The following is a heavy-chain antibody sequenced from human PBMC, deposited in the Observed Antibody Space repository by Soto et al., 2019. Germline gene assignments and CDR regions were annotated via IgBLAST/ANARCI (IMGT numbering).Heavy chain of an antibody. D-gene: IGHD6-13*01. J-gene: IGHJ5*02. CDR1: GGSISSGGYF. CDR2: IYYGGST. V-gene: IGHV4-31*03. CDR3: VRHELYSSSWNYFDP. Sequence: SETLSLTCTVSGGSISSGGYFWSWIRQHPGKGLEWIGYIYYGGSTYYNPSLRSRVTISVDTSKNQFSLKLSSVTAADTAMYYCVRHELYSSSWNYFDPWGQGTLVTVSS.